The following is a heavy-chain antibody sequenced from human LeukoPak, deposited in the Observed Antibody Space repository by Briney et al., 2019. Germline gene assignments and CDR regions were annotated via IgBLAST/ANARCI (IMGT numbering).Heavy chain of an antibody. CDR3: ARGVEPLAANTLAY. J-gene: IGHJ4*02. Sequence: GGSLRLPCAASGFTLIIKDMMWVPQAPGKGLEEWSVLNSDGNTKYADSVQGPFTLSRDHSKNTLYLEMNSLSPDDTAVYYCARGVEPLAANTLAYWGQGTLVTVSS. V-gene: IGHV3-53*01. CDR1: GFTLIIKD. CDR2: LNSDGNT. D-gene: IGHD1-14*01.